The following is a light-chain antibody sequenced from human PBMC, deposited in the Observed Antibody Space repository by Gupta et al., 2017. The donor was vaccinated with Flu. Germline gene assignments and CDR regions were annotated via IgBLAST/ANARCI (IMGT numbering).Light chain of an antibody. Sequence: GDRVTITCQASQDMSNYLNWYQQKPGKAPILLIYDTSILQTGVPARFSGSGSGTDFTFTISSLQPEDIATYYCQQYDDPPPTFGQGTRLEIK. J-gene: IGKJ5*01. CDR2: DTS. V-gene: IGKV1-33*01. CDR1: QDMSNY. CDR3: QQYDDPPPT.